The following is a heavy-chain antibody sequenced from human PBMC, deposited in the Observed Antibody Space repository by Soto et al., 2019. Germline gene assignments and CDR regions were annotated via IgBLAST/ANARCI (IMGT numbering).Heavy chain of an antibody. CDR2: ISGSSSTI. CDR3: ARESSGYPDS. V-gene: IGHV3-48*02. CDR1: GFSFSVYS. Sequence: GESLKISCAASGFSFSVYSMNWVRQAPGKGLEWVSYISGSSSTIYYADSVKGRFTISRDNAKNSLYLQLSSLRDEDTAIYYCARESSGYPDSWGQGTLVTVSS. J-gene: IGHJ4*02. D-gene: IGHD3-22*01.